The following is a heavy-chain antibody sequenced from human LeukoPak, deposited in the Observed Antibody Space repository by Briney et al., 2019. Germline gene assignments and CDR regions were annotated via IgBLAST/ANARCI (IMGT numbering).Heavy chain of an antibody. J-gene: IGHJ4*02. Sequence: SETLSLTCTVSGASISSYYWSWIRQPPGKGLEWIGYIYYSGSTNYNPSLKSRVTISVDTSKNQFSLRLSSVTAADTAVYYCARVIWFGELSSHIDYWGQGTLVTVSS. CDR1: GASISSYY. V-gene: IGHV4-59*01. CDR2: IYYSGST. CDR3: ARVIWFGELSSHIDY. D-gene: IGHD3-10*01.